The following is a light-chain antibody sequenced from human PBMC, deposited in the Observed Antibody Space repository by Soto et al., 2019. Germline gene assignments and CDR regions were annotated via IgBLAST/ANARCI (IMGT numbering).Light chain of an antibody. CDR2: GAT. CDR1: QSVSNNY. V-gene: IGKV3-20*01. J-gene: IGKJ1*01. Sequence: VLTQSPGHLYVSAGERAPLSWRASQSVSNNYLAWYKQKPGQAPRLRIYGATNRATGIQDRFSGSGSRTDFTLIISRLEPEDFAVDDCQQYGSSGTVGQGTKVDIK. CDR3: QQYGSSGT.